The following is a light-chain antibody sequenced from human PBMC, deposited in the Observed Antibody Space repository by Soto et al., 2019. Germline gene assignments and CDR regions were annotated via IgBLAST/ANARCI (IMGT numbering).Light chain of an antibody. CDR2: GAS. Sequence: EIVMTQSPATLSVSPGERATLSCRASQSVSSNLAWYQQKPGQAPRLLIYGASTRATGIPARFSGSRSGTEFPLTISSLQSEDFSVYYSQQYNNSPYTFGQGTKLEIK. CDR1: QSVSSN. V-gene: IGKV3-15*01. CDR3: QQYNNSPYT. J-gene: IGKJ2*01.